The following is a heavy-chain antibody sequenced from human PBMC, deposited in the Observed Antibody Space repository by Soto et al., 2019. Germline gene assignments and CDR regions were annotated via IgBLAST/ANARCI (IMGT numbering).Heavy chain of an antibody. Sequence: TLSVTCAVSGGSVSSVSYYWSWIRQPPGKGLEWIGYIYYSGSTNYNPSLKSRVTISVDTSKNQFSLKLSSVTAADTAVYYCARESIAARPDFDYWGQGTPVTVSS. V-gene: IGHV4-61*01. CDR3: ARESIAARPDFDY. D-gene: IGHD6-6*01. CDR1: GGSVSSVSYY. J-gene: IGHJ4*02. CDR2: IYYSGST.